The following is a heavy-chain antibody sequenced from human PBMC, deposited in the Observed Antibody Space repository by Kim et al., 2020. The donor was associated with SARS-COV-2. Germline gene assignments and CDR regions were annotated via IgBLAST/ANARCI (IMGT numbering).Heavy chain of an antibody. D-gene: IGHD3-16*01. CDR2: GST. V-gene: IGHV4-34*01. Sequence: GSTNNNPSLKSRVTISVDTSKNQFSLKLSSVTAADTAVYYCARVGRAFDIWGQGTMVTVSS. CDR3: ARVGRAFDI. J-gene: IGHJ3*02.